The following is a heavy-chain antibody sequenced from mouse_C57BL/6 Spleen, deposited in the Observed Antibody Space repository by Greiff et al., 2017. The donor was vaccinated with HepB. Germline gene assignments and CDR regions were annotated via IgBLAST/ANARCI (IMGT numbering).Heavy chain of an antibody. V-gene: IGHV14-3*01. J-gene: IGHJ3*01. D-gene: IGHD1-1*01. Sequence: VQLQQSVAELVRPGASVKLSCTASGFNIKNTYMHWVKQRPEQGLEWIGRIDPANGNTKYAPKFQGKATITADTSSNTAYLQLSSLTSEDTAIYYCASPSTYSYCSSYWACFAYWGQGTLVTVSA. CDR2: IDPANGNT. CDR3: ASPSTYSYCSSYWACFAY. CDR1: GFNIKNTY.